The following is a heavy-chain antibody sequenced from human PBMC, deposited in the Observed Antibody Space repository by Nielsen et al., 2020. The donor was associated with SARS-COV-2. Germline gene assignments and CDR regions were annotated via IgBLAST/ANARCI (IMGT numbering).Heavy chain of an antibody. J-gene: IGHJ4*02. D-gene: IGHD2-15*01. V-gene: IGHV3-30*04. Sequence: GGSLRLSCAASGFAFSRYVMHWVRQAPGKGLEWVALISYDGSHDYYTDSVKGRFTISRDNAKNSLYLQMNSLRAEDTALYYCASMVGYFDYWGQGTLVTVSS. CDR1: GFAFSRYV. CDR2: ISYDGSHD. CDR3: ASMVGYFDY.